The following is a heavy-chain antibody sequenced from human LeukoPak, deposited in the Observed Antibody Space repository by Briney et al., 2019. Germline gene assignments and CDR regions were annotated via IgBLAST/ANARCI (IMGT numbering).Heavy chain of an antibody. J-gene: IGHJ4*02. CDR3: ARVDSSGCVN. CDR2: INSDGSGT. D-gene: IGHD6-19*01. CDR1: GFTFSTYW. Sequence: GGSLRLSCAASGFTFSTYWMYWVRQAPGKGPVWVSRINSDGSGTVYADPVKGRFTISGDNAKNTLYLQMNSLRAEDTAIYYCARVDSSGCVNWGQGTLVTVSS. V-gene: IGHV3-74*01.